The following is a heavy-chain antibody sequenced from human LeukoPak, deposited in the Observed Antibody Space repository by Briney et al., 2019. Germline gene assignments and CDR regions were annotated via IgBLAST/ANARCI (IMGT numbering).Heavy chain of an antibody. CDR2: ISSSSSTI. CDR1: GFTFSSYW. J-gene: IGHJ6*02. Sequence: GGSLRLSCAASGFTFSSYWMSWVRQAPGKGLEWVSYISSSSSTIYYADSVKGRFTISRDNAKNSLYLQMNSLRDEDTAVYYCARGYDFWSGSRAYYYYGMDVWGQGTTVTVSS. D-gene: IGHD3-3*01. V-gene: IGHV3-48*02. CDR3: ARGYDFWSGSRAYYYYGMDV.